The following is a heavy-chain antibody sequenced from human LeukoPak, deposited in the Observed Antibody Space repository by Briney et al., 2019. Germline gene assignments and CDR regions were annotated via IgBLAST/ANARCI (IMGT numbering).Heavy chain of an antibody. J-gene: IGHJ4*02. CDR2: ISGDGTRT. CDR1: GFSFSSYA. CDR3: AKGSSPFDY. Sequence: GGSLRLSCAASGFSFSSYAMTWARQAPVKGLEWVSAISGDGTRTYYADSVKGRFTISRDNSKNTLYLQMNSLRAEDTAVYYCAKGSSPFDYWGQGTLATVSS. D-gene: IGHD6-13*01. V-gene: IGHV3-23*01.